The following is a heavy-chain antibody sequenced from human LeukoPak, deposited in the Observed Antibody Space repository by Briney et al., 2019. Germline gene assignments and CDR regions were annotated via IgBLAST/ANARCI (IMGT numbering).Heavy chain of an antibody. Sequence: GGSLRLSCAASGFTFSSYWMSWVRQAPGKGLEWVANIKQDGSEKYYVDSVKGRFTISRDNSKNTLYLQMNSLRAEDTAVYYCARGRVAARGRHWFDPWGQGTLVTVSS. CDR2: IKQDGSEK. D-gene: IGHD6-6*01. V-gene: IGHV3-7*01. CDR1: GFTFSSYW. J-gene: IGHJ5*02. CDR3: ARGRVAARGRHWFDP.